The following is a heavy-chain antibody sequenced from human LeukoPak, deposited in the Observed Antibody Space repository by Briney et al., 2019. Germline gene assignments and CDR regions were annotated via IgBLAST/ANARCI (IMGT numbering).Heavy chain of an antibody. CDR3: ARRGYSYGRGAFDI. J-gene: IGHJ3*02. Sequence: TPSETLSLTCAVYGGSFSGYYWSWIRQPPGKGLEWIGEINHSGSTNYNPSLKSRVTISVDTSKNQSSLKLSSVTAADTAVYYCARRGYSYGRGAFDIWGQGTMVTVSS. CDR1: GGSFSGYY. CDR2: INHSGST. V-gene: IGHV4-34*01. D-gene: IGHD5-18*01.